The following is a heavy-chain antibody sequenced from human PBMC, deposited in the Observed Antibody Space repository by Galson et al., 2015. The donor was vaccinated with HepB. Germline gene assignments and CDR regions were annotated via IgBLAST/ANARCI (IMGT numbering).Heavy chain of an antibody. CDR1: GFTFSSYG. J-gene: IGHJ3*02. CDR3: ARGKSYDFWSGAFDI. CDR2: ISCDGSNK. D-gene: IGHD3-3*01. Sequence: SLRLSCAASGFTFSSYGMHWVRQAPGKGLEWVAVISCDGSNKYYADSVKGRFTISRDNAKNTLYLQMNSLRAEDTAVYYCARGKSYDFWSGAFDIWGQGTMVTVSS. V-gene: IGHV3-30*03.